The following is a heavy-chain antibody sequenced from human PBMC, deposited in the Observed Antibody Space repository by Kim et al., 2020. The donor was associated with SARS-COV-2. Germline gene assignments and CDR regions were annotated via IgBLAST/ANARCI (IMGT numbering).Heavy chain of an antibody. V-gene: IGHV4-59*01. Sequence: SETLSLTCTVSGDSISTYYWTWIRQPPGKGLEWIGHIYYSGRTRYSPSLKNRVTISLDKSNNQFFLKLISVTDADTAVYYCARSEGWVFDPWGQGTLVTVSS. J-gene: IGHJ5*02. CDR3: ARSEGWVFDP. CDR2: IYYSGRT. CDR1: GDSISTYY. D-gene: IGHD1-26*01.